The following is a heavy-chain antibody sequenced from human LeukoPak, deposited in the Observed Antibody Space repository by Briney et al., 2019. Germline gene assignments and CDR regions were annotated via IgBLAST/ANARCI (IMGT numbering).Heavy chain of an antibody. CDR3: ARVATGRAAAKPIDY. J-gene: IGHJ4*02. Sequence: PGGSLRLSCAASGFTFSTYGMHWVRQAPGKGLEWVALIWYDGENKYYADSVKGRFTISRDNSKNTLYLQMNSLRSDDTAVYYCARVATGRAAAKPIDYWGQGTLVTVSS. CDR2: IWYDGENK. V-gene: IGHV3-30*02. D-gene: IGHD6-13*01. CDR1: GFTFSTYG.